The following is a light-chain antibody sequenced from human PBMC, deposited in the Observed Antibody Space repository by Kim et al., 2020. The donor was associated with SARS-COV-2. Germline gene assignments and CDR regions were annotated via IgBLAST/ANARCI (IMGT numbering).Light chain of an antibody. V-gene: IGKV3-20*01. CDR1: RSVRRSY. J-gene: IGKJ2*01. CDR3: QQYGSSPYT. CDR2: GAS. Sequence: LSPRKRDNLSCRASRSVRRSYLAWYQQKPGQAPRLLIYGASSRATGIPDRFSGSGSGTDFTLTISRLEPEDFAVYYCQQYGSSPYTLGQGTKLEI.